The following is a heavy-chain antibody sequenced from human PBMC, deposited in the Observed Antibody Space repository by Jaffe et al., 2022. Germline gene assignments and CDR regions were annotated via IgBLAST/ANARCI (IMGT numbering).Heavy chain of an antibody. Sequence: QVQLVESGGGVVQPGGSLRLSCAASGFTFSSYGMHWVRQAPGKGLEWVAFIRYDGSNKYYADSVKGRFTISRDNSKNTLYLQMNSLRAEDTAVYYCAKAWGYGDSYYFDYWGQGTLVTVSS. CDR1: GFTFSSYG. V-gene: IGHV3-30*02. CDR3: AKAWGYGDSYYFDY. J-gene: IGHJ4*02. CDR2: IRYDGSNK. D-gene: IGHD4-17*01.